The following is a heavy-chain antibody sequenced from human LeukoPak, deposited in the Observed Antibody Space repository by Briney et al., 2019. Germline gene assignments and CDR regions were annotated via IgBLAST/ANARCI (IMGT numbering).Heavy chain of an antibody. CDR3: AKDRRYSGSYITGFDY. CDR2: ISGSGGST. J-gene: IGHJ4*02. CDR1: GFTFRSYA. V-gene: IGHV3-23*01. D-gene: IGHD1-26*01. Sequence: GSLSLSCAASGFTFRSYAMSWVRQAPGKGLEWVSAISGSGGSTYYADSVKGRFTISRDNSKNTLYLQMNSLRAEDTAVYYCAKDRRYSGSYITGFDYWGQGTLVTVSS.